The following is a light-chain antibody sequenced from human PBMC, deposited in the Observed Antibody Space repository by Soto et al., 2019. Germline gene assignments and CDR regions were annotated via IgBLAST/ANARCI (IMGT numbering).Light chain of an antibody. V-gene: IGLV2-23*02. J-gene: IGLJ2*01. Sequence: QSALTQPASVSGSPGQSITISCAGTTSDVGRYNYVSWYQQHPGTAPKLMIYEVSNRPSGVSNRFSGSKSGNTASLTISGLQAEDEGDYYCCSYAGSNTFVFGGGTKLTVL. CDR3: CSYAGSNTFV. CDR2: EVS. CDR1: TSDVGRYNY.